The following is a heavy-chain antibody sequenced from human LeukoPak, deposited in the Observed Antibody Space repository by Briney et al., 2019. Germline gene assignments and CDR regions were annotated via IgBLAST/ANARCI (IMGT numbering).Heavy chain of an antibody. Sequence: GGSLRLSCAASGFTFSDYYMAWIRQAPGRGPEWLSYISSSSSRIYYVDSVRGRFTISRDNAKNSLYLQMNSLRAEDTAIYFCVRDHVGPDSLTGYTFEAFDTWGQGTLVTVTS. V-gene: IGHV3-11*04. CDR2: ISSSSSRI. CDR3: VRDHVGPDSLTGYTFEAFDT. CDR1: GFTFSDYY. D-gene: IGHD3-9*01. J-gene: IGHJ3*02.